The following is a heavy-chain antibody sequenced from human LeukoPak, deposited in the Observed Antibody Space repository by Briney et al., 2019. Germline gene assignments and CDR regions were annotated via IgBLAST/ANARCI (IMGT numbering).Heavy chain of an antibody. J-gene: IGHJ6*02. CDR2: IIPILGIA. V-gene: IGHV1-69*04. CDR1: GGTFSSYA. CDR3: ARTPRRYYDSSGYYSDYYYGMDV. Sequence: GASVKVSCTASGGTFSSYAISWVRQAPGQGLEWMGRIIPILGIANYAQKFQGRVTITAGKSTSTAYMELSSLRSEDTAVYYCARTPRRYYDSSGYYSDYYYGMDVWGQGTTVTVSS. D-gene: IGHD3-22*01.